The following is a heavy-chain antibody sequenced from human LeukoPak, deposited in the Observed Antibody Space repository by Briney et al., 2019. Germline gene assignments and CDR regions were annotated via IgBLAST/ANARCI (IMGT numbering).Heavy chain of an antibody. Sequence: GGSLRLSCAASGFTVSSNSMSWVRQAPGRGLEWVSVIYSGGSTYYADSVKGRITISRDNSKNTLYLQMNSLRAEDTAVYYCARDLYGDYIDYWGQGTLVTVSS. V-gene: IGHV3-53*01. J-gene: IGHJ4*02. CDR2: IYSGGST. D-gene: IGHD4-17*01. CDR1: GFTVSSNS. CDR3: ARDLYGDYIDY.